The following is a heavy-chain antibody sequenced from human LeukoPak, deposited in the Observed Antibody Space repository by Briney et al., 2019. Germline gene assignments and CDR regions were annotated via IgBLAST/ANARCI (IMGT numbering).Heavy chain of an antibody. CDR2: INHSGST. D-gene: IGHD3-10*01. CDR1: GGSFSGYY. V-gene: IGHV4-34*01. Sequence: SETLSLTCAVYGGSFSGYYWSWIRQPPGKGLEWIGEINHSGSTNYNPSLKSRVTISVDTSKNQFSLKLSSVTAADTAVYYCARPYYYSSGSLPYWGQGTLVTVSS. J-gene: IGHJ4*02. CDR3: ARPYYYSSGSLPY.